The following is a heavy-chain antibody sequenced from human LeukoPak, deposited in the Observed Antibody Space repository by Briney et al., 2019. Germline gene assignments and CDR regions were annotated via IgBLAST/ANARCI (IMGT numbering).Heavy chain of an antibody. V-gene: IGHV3-23*01. D-gene: IGHD5-18*01. J-gene: IGHJ3*01. CDR1: GFTFSSYA. Sequence: QSGGSLRLSCAASGFTFSSYAMSWFRQAPGRGLEWVSTISGSGGSTYYADSVKGRFTISRDNSMNTLYLQMNTLRAEDTAVYYCAKAVDTAMISAFGVWGQGTMITVSS. CDR2: ISGSGGST. CDR3: AKAVDTAMISAFGV.